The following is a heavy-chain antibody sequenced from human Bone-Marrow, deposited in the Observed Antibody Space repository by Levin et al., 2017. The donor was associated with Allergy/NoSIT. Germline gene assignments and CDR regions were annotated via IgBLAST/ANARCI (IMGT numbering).Heavy chain of an antibody. Sequence: ASVKVSCKVSGYTLTELSMHWVRQAPGKGLEWMGGFDPEDGETIYAQKFQGRVTMTEDTSTDTAYMELSSLRSEDTAVYYCAAAAAGSRYYDYYGIDVWGQGTTVTVSS. V-gene: IGHV1-24*01. CDR3: AAAAAGSRYYDYYGIDV. D-gene: IGHD6-13*01. CDR2: FDPEDGET. J-gene: IGHJ6*02. CDR1: GYTLTELS.